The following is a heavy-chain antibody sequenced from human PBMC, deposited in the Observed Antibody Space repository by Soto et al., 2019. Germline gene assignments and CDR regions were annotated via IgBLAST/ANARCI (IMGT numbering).Heavy chain of an antibody. D-gene: IGHD6-13*01. CDR2: ISGSGGST. CDR1: GFTFSSYA. CDR3: ARDSHGVISSWYYWFDP. J-gene: IGHJ5*02. V-gene: IGHV3-23*01. Sequence: GGSLRLSCAASGFTFSSYAMSWVRQAPGKGLEWVSAISGSGGSTYYADSVKGRFTISRDNSKNTLYLLMNSMRAEDTAVYYCARDSHGVISSWYYWFDPWGQGTRVTVSS.